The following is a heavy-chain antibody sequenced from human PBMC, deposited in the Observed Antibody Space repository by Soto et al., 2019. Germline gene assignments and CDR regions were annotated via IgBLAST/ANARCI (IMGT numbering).Heavy chain of an antibody. D-gene: IGHD4-17*01. J-gene: IGHJ6*02. V-gene: IGHV3-30*18. Sequence: RGSLRLSCADSGFTFSRYGMHWVRPVPGRVLEWVAVISYDGSNKYHADYVNGRFTNSRDNSKSTLYLQMNSLRAEDTAVYYCAKDSVTTGYYYYYYGMDVWGQGTKVTVSS. CDR2: ISYDGSNK. CDR3: AKDSVTTGYYYYYYGMDV. CDR1: GFTFSRYG.